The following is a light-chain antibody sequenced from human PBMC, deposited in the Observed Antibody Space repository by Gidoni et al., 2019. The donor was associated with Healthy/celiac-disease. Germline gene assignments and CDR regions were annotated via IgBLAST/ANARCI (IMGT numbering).Light chain of an antibody. Sequence: IVLTQSPGTLSLSPGERATLSCRASQSVSSSYLAWFQQKPGQAPRLLIYGASSRATGIPDRFSGSGSGTDFTLTINRLEPEDFAVYYCQQYGSSPPEYTFGQGTKLEI. J-gene: IGKJ2*01. V-gene: IGKV3-20*01. CDR2: GAS. CDR3: QQYGSSPPEYT. CDR1: QSVSSSY.